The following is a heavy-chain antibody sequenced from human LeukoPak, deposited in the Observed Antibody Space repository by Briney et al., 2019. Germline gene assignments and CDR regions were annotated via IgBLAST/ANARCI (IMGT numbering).Heavy chain of an antibody. J-gene: IGHJ5*02. CDR2: ISAYNGNT. CDR1: GYTFTSYG. D-gene: IGHD3-22*01. CDR3: ARDRERHYYVSSGYYYP. V-gene: IGHV1-18*01. Sequence: ASVKVSCKASGYTFTSYGISWVRQAPGQGLEWMGWISAYNGNTNYAQKLQGRVTMTTDTSTSTAYMELRSLRSDDTAVYYCARDRERHYYVSSGYYYPWGQGTLVTVSS.